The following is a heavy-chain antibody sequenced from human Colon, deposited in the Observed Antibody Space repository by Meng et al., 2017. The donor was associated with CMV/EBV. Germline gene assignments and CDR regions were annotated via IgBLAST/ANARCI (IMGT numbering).Heavy chain of an antibody. Sequence: GGSLRLSCAASGFMFSRYRMAWVRQAPGKGLEWVASISPTSSYMYYADSLKGRFTISRDNAKNSLYLQMNSLRAEDTAVYYCANQMPWNYYYGMDLWGQGTTVTVSS. J-gene: IGHJ6*02. D-gene: IGHD2-2*01. CDR2: ISPTSSYM. CDR1: GFMFSRYR. CDR3: ANQMPWNYYYGMDL. V-gene: IGHV3-21*01.